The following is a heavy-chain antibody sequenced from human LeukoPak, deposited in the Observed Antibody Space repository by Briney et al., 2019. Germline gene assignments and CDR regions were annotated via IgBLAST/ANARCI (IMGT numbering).Heavy chain of an antibody. CDR1: GFTFSSYA. V-gene: IGHV3-23*01. J-gene: IGHJ4*02. Sequence: GGSLRLSCAASGFTFSSYAMSWVRQAPGKGLEWVSTISGSGGSTYYADSVKGRFTISRDNSKNTLYLQMHSLRAEDTAVYYCATDAAVGRADLSYWGQGTLVTVSS. D-gene: IGHD6-13*01. CDR3: ATDAAVGRADLSY. CDR2: ISGSGGST.